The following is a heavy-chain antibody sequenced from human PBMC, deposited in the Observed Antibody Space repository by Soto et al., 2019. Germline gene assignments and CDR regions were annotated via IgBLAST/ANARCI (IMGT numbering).Heavy chain of an antibody. CDR2: IRGSGGST. Sequence: EVQLLESGGGLVQPGGSLRLSCAASGFTFSSYAMSWVRQAPGKGLEWVSAIRGSGGSTYYADSVKGRFTISRDNAKNTLYLQTTSLRAEDTAVYYCAYSSTPFDYWCQGTLVTVSS. D-gene: IGHD6-13*01. J-gene: IGHJ4*02. CDR1: GFTFSSYA. V-gene: IGHV3-23*01. CDR3: AYSSTPFDY.